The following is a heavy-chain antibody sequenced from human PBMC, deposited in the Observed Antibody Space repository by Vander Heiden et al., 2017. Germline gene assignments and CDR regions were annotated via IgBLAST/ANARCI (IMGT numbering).Heavy chain of an antibody. Sequence: EVQLLSSVCGLVKPGRSLRLSCSASGFTFGDYAMSWFRQAPGKGLEWVGFIRSKAFPGTTEYAASVKARFTISRDNSKSIAYLQMNSLRTEDTAVYYCSRDDITGGSGVRYWGQGTLVTVSS. CDR3: SRDDITGGSGVRY. D-gene: IGHD1-20*01. CDR1: GFTFGDYA. V-gene: IGHV3-49*05. J-gene: IGHJ4*02. CDR2: IRSKAFPGTT.